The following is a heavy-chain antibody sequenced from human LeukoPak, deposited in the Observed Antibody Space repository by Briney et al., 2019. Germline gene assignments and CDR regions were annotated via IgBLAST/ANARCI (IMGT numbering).Heavy chain of an antibody. D-gene: IGHD2/OR15-2a*01. CDR3: AKELANIHYYYYGIDV. Sequence: PGGSLRLSCVVSGFTFSNYSMHWVRQAPGKGLEWVSLISGNSDSTYYADSVKGRFTIARDNSKNSLYLQMNSLRTEDTALYYCAKELANIHYYYYGIDVWGQGTTVTVSS. V-gene: IGHV3-43*02. CDR1: GFTFSNYS. J-gene: IGHJ6*02. CDR2: ISGNSDST.